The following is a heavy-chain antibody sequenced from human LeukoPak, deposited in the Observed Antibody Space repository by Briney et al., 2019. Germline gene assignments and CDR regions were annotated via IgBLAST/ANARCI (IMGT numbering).Heavy chain of an antibody. V-gene: IGHV4-59*08. CDR3: ARHARSGYSSYYFDF. CDR2: IYYTGST. CDR1: DGSISSFY. J-gene: IGHJ4*02. Sequence: SETLSLTCTVSDGSISSFYWSWIRQPPGKGLEWIGYIYYTGSTNYNPSLKSRLTISVDTSKNQFSLKLSSVTAADTAVYYCARHARSGYSSYYFDFWGQGTLVTVSS. D-gene: IGHD3-3*01.